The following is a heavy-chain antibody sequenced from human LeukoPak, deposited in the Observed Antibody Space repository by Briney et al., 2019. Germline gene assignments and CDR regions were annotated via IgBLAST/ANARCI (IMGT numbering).Heavy chain of an antibody. CDR3: AKVYGGNSGAFDL. D-gene: IGHD4-23*01. Sequence: PGGSLRLSCAASGFTFSSYGMHWVRQVPGKGLEWVAFIRDGGTSRYYADSVKDRLTISRDNSKNTLYLQMNSLRDEDTAIYYCAKVYGGNSGAFDLWGQGTMVIVSS. CDR2: IRDGGTSR. J-gene: IGHJ3*01. CDR1: GFTFSSYG. V-gene: IGHV3-30*02.